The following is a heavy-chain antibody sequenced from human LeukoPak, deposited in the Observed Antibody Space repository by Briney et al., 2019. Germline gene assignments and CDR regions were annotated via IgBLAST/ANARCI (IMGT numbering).Heavy chain of an antibody. CDR2: ISYDGSNK. CDR1: GFTFSSYA. V-gene: IGHV3-30-3*01. D-gene: IGHD5-24*01. CDR3: ARAGRDGYKILGYINY. Sequence: GGSLRLSCAASGFTFSSYAMSWVRQAPGKGLEWVAVISYDGSNKYYADSVKGRFTISRDNSKNTLYLQMNSLRAEDTAVYYCARAGRDGYKILGYINYWGQGTLVTVSS. J-gene: IGHJ4*02.